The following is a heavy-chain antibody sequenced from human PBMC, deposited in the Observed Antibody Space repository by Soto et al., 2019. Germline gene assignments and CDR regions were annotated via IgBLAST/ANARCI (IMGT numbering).Heavy chain of an antibody. D-gene: IGHD4-17*01. V-gene: IGHV3-33*01. CDR3: AIDHYGDYVGTFDY. CDR1: GFTFSSYG. CDR2: IWYDGSNK. Sequence: QVQLVESGGGVVQPGRSLRLSCAASGFTFSSYGMHWVRQAPGKGLEWVAVIWYDGSNKYYAESVKGRFTISSDNSKNTLDRQMNSLRAEDTAVYYCAIDHYGDYVGTFDYWGQGTLVTVSS. J-gene: IGHJ4*02.